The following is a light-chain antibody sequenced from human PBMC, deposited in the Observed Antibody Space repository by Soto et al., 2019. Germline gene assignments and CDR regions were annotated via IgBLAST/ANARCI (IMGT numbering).Light chain of an antibody. Sequence: VVLTHSPGSLSLSPWDRATLSFRASQSVSSDLAWYHQKPGQAPRLLIYGASTRATGIPARFSGSGSGTEFTLTINSLQSEDFAVYYCQQYNNWPRTFGQGTKVDIK. CDR1: QSVSSD. V-gene: IGKV3-15*01. CDR2: GAS. J-gene: IGKJ1*01. CDR3: QQYNNWPRT.